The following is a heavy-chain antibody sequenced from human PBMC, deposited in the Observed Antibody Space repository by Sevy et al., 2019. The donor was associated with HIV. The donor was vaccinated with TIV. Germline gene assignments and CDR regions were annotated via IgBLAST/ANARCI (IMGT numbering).Heavy chain of an antibody. CDR2: VYYTGTT. V-gene: IGHV4-39*01. CDR1: GDSISSNNYY. J-gene: IGHJ4*02. D-gene: IGHD3-3*01. Sequence: SETLSLTCAVSGDSISSNNYYWGWIRQSPGKGLEWIGIVYYTGTTYYHPSLKSRVTISVDTSKSQFSLRLSSVTAADTAVYFCAGSYYNFWNGYYNPFDSWGQGTLVTVSS. CDR3: AGSYYNFWNGYYNPFDS.